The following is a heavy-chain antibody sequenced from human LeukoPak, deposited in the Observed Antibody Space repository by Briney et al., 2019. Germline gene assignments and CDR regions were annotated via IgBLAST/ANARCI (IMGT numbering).Heavy chain of an antibody. J-gene: IGHJ3*02. CDR2: INPNSGGT. CDR3: ARSDRPYDSPVLAFDI. Sequence: GASVKVSCKASGYTFTGYYIHWVRQAPGQGLEWMGWINPNSGGTNYAQKFQGRVTMTRDTSISTAYMELSRLRSDDTAVYYCARSDRPYDSPVLAFDIWGQGTMVTVSS. CDR1: GYTFTGYY. D-gene: IGHD3-16*01. V-gene: IGHV1-2*02.